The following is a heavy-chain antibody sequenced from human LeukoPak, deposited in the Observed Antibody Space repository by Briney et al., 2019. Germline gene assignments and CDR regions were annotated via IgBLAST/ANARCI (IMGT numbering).Heavy chain of an antibody. V-gene: IGHV3-72*01. CDR2: TRNKANSYTT. CDR3: ARVSPGTTLLRFDY. J-gene: IGHJ4*02. D-gene: IGHD1-7*01. CDR1: GFTFSDHY. Sequence: GGSLRLSCAASGFTFSDHYMDWVRQAPGKGLEWVGRTRNKANSYTTEYAASVKGRFTISRDDSKNSLYLQMNSLKTEDTAVYYCARVSPGTTLLRFDYWGQGTLVTVSS.